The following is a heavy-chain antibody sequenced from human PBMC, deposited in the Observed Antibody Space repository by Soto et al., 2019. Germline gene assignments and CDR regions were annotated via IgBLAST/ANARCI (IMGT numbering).Heavy chain of an antibody. J-gene: IGHJ4*02. CDR2: INPANGDT. CDR3: AKSGSLDS. CDR1: GYTFISYP. Sequence: ASVKVSCKASGYTFISYPIHWVRQAPGQSLECMGWINPANGDTRYSQKFQGRVTITRDTSATTAYMDLNSLIPDDTAIYYCAKSGSLDSWGQGTPVTVS. D-gene: IGHD1-26*01. V-gene: IGHV1-3*01.